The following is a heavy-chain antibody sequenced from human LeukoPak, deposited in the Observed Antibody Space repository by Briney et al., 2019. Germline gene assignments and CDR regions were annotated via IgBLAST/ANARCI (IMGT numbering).Heavy chain of an antibody. D-gene: IGHD2-21*02. V-gene: IGHV1-2*02. CDR3: ARGRWVTAQY. CDR1: GYTFIGYY. Sequence: ASVKVSCKASGYTFIGYYIHWVRQAPGQGLGWMGWINPNSGGTNYAQKLQGRVTMTRDTSISTAYMELSRLRSDDTAVYYCARGRWVTAQYWGQGTLVTVSS. J-gene: IGHJ4*02. CDR2: INPNSGGT.